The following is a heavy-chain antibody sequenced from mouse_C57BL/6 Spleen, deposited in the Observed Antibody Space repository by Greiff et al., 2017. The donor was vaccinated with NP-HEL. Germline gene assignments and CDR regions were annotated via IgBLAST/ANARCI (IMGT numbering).Heavy chain of an antibody. CDR1: GYTFTSYW. J-gene: IGHJ4*01. CDR3: ARSRYGNPMDY. CDR2: IHPNSGST. D-gene: IGHD2-10*02. Sequence: QVQLQQPGAELVKPGASVKLSCKASGYTFTSYWMHWVKQRPGQGLEWIGMIHPNSGSTNYNEKFKGKATFTADTSSNTAYMQLSSLTTEDSAIYYCARSRYGNPMDYWGQGTSVTVSS. V-gene: IGHV1-64*01.